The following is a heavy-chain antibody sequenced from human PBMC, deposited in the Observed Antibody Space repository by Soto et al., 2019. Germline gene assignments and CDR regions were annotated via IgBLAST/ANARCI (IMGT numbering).Heavy chain of an antibody. CDR2: IYGGGTT. V-gene: IGHV3-53*01. CDR1: GFTVSSKY. CDR3: VQTTGWPGFDF. D-gene: IGHD6-19*01. J-gene: IGHJ4*02. Sequence: PGGSLRLSCAASGFTVSSKYMTWVRQAPGKGLEWVSVIYGGGTTYYADSVKGRFTISRDNSKNTLFLQVNSLRVEDTAVYYCVQTTGWPGFDFWGQGTLVTVSS.